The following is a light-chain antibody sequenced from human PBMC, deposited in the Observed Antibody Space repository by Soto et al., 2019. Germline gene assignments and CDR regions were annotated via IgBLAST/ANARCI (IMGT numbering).Light chain of an antibody. CDR3: QQYNVWPLT. J-gene: IGKJ4*01. CDR1: HSVSSN. Sequence: IVMTQSPATLSVSPGERATLSGRASHSVSSNLAWYQQKPGQTPKLLIYVASTRATGIPARFSGSGSGTEFTLTISSLQSEDFAVYYCQQYNVWPLTFGGGTKVEFK. CDR2: VAS. V-gene: IGKV3-15*01.